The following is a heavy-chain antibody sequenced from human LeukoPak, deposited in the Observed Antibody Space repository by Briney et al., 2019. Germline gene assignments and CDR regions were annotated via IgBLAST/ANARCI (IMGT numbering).Heavy chain of an antibody. D-gene: IGHD3-10*01. CDR1: GITLSNYG. CDR2: ISDGGGSR. J-gene: IGHJ4*02. CDR3: AKRGVVIRAVIIVGFHKEAYYFDY. V-gene: IGHV3-23*01. Sequence: GGSLRLSCAVSGITLSNYGMSWVRQAPGKGLEWVAGISDGGGSRNYADSVKGRFTISRDNPKNTLYLQMNSLRAEDTAVYFCAKRGVVIRAVIIVGFHKEAYYFDYWGQGALVTISS.